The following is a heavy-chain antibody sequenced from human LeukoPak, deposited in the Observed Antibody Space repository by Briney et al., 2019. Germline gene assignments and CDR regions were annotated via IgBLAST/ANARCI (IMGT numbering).Heavy chain of an antibody. J-gene: IGHJ2*01. CDR3: ARGYSSSSSSWYFDL. CDR2: IIPIFGTA. V-gene: IGHV1-69*05. CDR1: GYTFTSYG. D-gene: IGHD6-6*01. Sequence: SVKVSCKASGYTFTSYGISWVRQAPGQGLEWMGGIIPIFGTANYAQKFQGRVTITTDESTSTAYMELSSLRSEDTAVYYCARGYSSSSSSWYFDLWGRGTLVTVSS.